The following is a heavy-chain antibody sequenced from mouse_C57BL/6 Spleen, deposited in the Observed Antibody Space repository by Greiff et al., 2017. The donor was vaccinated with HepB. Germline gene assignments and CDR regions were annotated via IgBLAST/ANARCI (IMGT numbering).Heavy chain of an antibody. J-gene: IGHJ2*01. CDR3: ARRGSNYLDY. Sequence: EVNVVESGGGLVQPGGSLKLSCAASGFTFSDYYMYWVRQTPEKRLEWVAYISNGGGSTYYPDTVKGRFTISRDNTKNTLYLQMSRLKSEDTAMYYCARRGSNYLDYWGQGTTLTVSS. CDR1: GFTFSDYY. V-gene: IGHV5-12*01. CDR2: ISNGGGST. D-gene: IGHD5-1*01.